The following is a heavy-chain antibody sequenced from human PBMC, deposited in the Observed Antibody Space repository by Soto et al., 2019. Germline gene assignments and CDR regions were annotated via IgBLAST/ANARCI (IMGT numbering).Heavy chain of an antibody. V-gene: IGHV3-23*01. CDR1: GFTFSSHA. CDR3: PKVKSAVYYFDY. J-gene: IGHJ4*02. CDR2: ISNGGVST. Sequence: EVQLLESGGGLVQPGGSLRLSCVASGFTFSSHAMTWVRQAPGKGLEWVSGISNGGVSTYYADSVKGRFTISRDNSKNTLNQQINTLRAADTPIYSCPKVKSAVYYFDYWGQGPLVIVSS.